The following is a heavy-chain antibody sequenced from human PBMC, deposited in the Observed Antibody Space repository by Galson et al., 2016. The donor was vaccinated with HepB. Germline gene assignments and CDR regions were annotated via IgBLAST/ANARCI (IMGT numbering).Heavy chain of an antibody. CDR2: IYYSGRT. Sequence: TLSLTCTVSGGSISSGGYYWSWIRQHPGKGLEWIGYIYYSGRTYYNPSLKSRVTISVDTSKNQFSLKLGSVTAADTAVYYCARGPGEWFGEKGNWFDPWGQGTLVTVSS. CDR3: ARGPGEWFGEKGNWFDP. V-gene: IGHV4-31*03. D-gene: IGHD3-10*01. CDR1: GGSISSGGYY. J-gene: IGHJ5*02.